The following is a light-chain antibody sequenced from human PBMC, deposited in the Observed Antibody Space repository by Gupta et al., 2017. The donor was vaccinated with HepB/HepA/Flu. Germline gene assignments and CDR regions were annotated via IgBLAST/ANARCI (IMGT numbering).Light chain of an antibody. V-gene: IGKV3-20*01. CDR3: QQYGRSPPWT. Sequence: EIVLTQSPGTLSLPPGERATLSCRASQSVSSSYLAWYQQKPGQAPRLLIYGASSRATGIPDRFSGSGSGTDFTLTISRLEPEDFAMYYCQQYGRSPPWTFGQGTKVEIK. CDR1: QSVSSSY. J-gene: IGKJ1*01. CDR2: GAS.